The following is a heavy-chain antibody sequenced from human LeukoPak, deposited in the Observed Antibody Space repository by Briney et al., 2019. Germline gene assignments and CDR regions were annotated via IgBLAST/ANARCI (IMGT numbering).Heavy chain of an antibody. D-gene: IGHD1/OR15-1a*01. CDR1: GFTFSTYW. CDR2: INQDASEI. J-gene: IGHJ4*02. V-gene: IGHV3-7*01. Sequence: PGGFLRLSCAASGFTFSTYWMNWYRQAPGKGLEWVCNINQDASEINYVDSVRGRFTIPRDNAKNSLHLQMNSLRAEETAVYYGATDRDNSDWHNRFDSWGQGTLVTVSS. CDR3: ATDRDNSDWHNRFDS.